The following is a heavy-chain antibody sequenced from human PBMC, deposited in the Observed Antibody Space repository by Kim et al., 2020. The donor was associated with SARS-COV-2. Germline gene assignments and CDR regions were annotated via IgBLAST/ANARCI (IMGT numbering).Heavy chain of an antibody. J-gene: IGHJ4*02. V-gene: IGHV1-69*13. CDR1: GGTFSSYA. Sequence: SVKVSCKASGGTFSSYAISWVRQAPGQGLEWMGGIIPIFGTANYAQKFQGRVTITADESTSTAYMELSSLRSEDTAVYYCARAMSRHCSSTSCYYYWGQGTLVTVSS. D-gene: IGHD2-2*01. CDR3: ARAMSRHCSSTSCYYY. CDR2: IIPIFGTA.